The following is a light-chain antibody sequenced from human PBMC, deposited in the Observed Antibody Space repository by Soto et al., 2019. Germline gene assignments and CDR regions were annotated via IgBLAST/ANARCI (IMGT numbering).Light chain of an antibody. CDR3: QQRSNLALT. CDR1: QSLSRYF. J-gene: IGKJ4*01. V-gene: IGKV3D-20*02. Sequence: EIVLTQSPSTLSLSPGDRATLSCRAIQSLSRYFLAWYQQKPGHSPRLLIYDASNRATGVPDRFSGSGSGTDFTLTISRLEPEDFAVYFCQQRSNLALTFGGGTKVDIK. CDR2: DAS.